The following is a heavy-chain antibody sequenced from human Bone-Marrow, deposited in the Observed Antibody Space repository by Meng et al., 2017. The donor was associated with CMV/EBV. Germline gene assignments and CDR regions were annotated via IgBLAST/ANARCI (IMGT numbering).Heavy chain of an antibody. CDR2: IITILGIA. D-gene: IGHD4-17*01. Sequence: SCKASGGNFSRYTISWVRQAPGQGLEWMGRIITILGIANYAQKFQGRVTITADKSTSTAYMGLSSLRSEDTAVYYCARYGLEGMDVWGQGSAGHRLL. CDR1: GGNFSRYT. J-gene: IGHJ6*02. V-gene: IGHV1-69*02. CDR3: ARYGLEGMDV.